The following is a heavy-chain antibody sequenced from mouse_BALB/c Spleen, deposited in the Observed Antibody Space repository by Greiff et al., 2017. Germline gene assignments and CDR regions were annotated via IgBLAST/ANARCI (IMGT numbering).Heavy chain of an antibody. CDR1: GFAFSSYD. J-gene: IGHJ3*01. Sequence: DVHLVESGGGLVKPGGSLKLSCAASGFAFSSYDMSWVRQTTEKRLEWVAYISSGGGSTYYPDTVKGRFTISRDNAKNTLYLQMSSLKSEDTAMYYCARHGNWGWFAYWGQGTLVTVSA. CDR3: ARHGNWGWFAY. CDR2: ISSGGGST. D-gene: IGHD2-1*01. V-gene: IGHV5-12-1*01.